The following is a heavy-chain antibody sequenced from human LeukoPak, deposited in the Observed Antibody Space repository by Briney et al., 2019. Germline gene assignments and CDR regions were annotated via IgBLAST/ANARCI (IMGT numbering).Heavy chain of an antibody. D-gene: IGHD6-13*01. V-gene: IGHV4-30-2*01. CDR3: ARAAAGPRCFQH. J-gene: IGHJ1*01. CDR2: IYHSGST. CDR1: GGSISSGGYS. Sequence: SETLSLTCAVSGGSISSGGYSWSWIRQPPGKGLEWIGYIYHSGSTYYNPSLKSRVTISVDKSKNQFSLKLSSVTAADTAVYYCARAAAGPRCFQHWGQGTLVTVSS.